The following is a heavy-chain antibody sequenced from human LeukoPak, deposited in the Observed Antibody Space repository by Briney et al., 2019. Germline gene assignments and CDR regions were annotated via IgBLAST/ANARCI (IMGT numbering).Heavy chain of an antibody. CDR2: INPNSGGT. V-gene: IGHV1-2*02. J-gene: IGHJ4*02. D-gene: IGHD2-15*01. CDR3: ASGCSGGSCYSWDY. Sequence: GASVKVSCKASGCIFTGYYMHWVRQAPGQGLEWMGWINPNSGGTNYAQKFQGRVTMTRDTSISTAYMELSRLRSDDTAVYYCASGCSGGSCYSWDYWGQGTLVTVSS. CDR1: GCIFTGYY.